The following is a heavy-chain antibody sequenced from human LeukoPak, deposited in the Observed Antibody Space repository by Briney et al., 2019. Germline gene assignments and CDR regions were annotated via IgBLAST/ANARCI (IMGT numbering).Heavy chain of an antibody. D-gene: IGHD6-13*01. CDR3: ARQPGIAAAAGYFDL. CDR2: IYYSGST. V-gene: IGHV4-39*01. CDR1: GGSISSSSYY. Sequence: PSETLSLTCTVSGGSISSSSYYWGWIRQPPGKGLEWIGSIYYSGSTYYNPSLKSRVTISVDTSKNQFSLKLSSVTAADTAVYYCARQPGIAAAAGYFDLWGRGTLVTVSS. J-gene: IGHJ2*01.